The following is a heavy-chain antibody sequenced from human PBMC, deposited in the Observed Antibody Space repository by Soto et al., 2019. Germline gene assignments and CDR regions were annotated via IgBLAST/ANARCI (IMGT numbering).Heavy chain of an antibody. CDR2: ISAYNGNT. V-gene: IGHV1-18*01. CDR3: ASSVDAPSLYSSSPNYYYYYMDV. Sequence: ASVKVSCKASGYTFTSYGISWVRQAPGQGLEWMGWISAYNGNTNYAQKLQGRVTMTTDTSTSTAYMELRSLRSDDTAVYYCASSVDAPSLYSSSPNYYYYYMDVWGKGTTVTVSS. D-gene: IGHD6-6*01. J-gene: IGHJ6*03. CDR1: GYTFTSYG.